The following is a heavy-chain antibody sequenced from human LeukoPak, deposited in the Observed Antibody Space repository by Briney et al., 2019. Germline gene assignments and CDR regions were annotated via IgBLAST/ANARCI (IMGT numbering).Heavy chain of an antibody. V-gene: IGHV1-8*01. J-gene: IGHJ6*02. CDR1: GYTFTSYD. CDR2: MNPNSGNT. CDR3: ARVRSQNYGMDV. Sequence: ASVKVSCKASGYTFTSYDINWVRQATGQGLEWMGWMNPNSGNTGYAQKFQGRVTMTRNTSISTAYMELSSLRSEDTAAYYCARVRSQNYGMDVWGQGTTVTVSS.